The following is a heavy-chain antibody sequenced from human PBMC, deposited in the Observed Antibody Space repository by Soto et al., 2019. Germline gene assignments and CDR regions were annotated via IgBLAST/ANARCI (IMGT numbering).Heavy chain of an antibody. CDR3: ARDGGDGSRYHDAFDI. V-gene: IGHV3-33*01. J-gene: IGHJ3*02. D-gene: IGHD3-22*01. CDR1: GFTFSSYG. CDR2: VWFDGTTK. Sequence: QVQLVESGGGVVQPGRSLRLSCAASGFTFSSYGIHWVRQAPGKGLEWVGTVWFDGTTKYYAESLEGRFTISRDSPKNTVFLQRNSLRVDDTAVYSCARDGGDGSRYHDAFDIWGQGTVVTVS.